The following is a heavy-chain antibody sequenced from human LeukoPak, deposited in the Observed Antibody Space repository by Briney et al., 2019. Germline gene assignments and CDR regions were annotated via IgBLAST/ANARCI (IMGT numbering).Heavy chain of an antibody. V-gene: IGHV3-15*01. CDR1: GFTFRNAW. D-gene: IGHD2/OR15-2a*01. CDR3: ATGGYFLDF. J-gene: IGHJ4*02. CDR2: IKSKVDGGTT. Sequence: GGSLRLSCAASGFTFRNAWMNWVRQAPGKGLEWVGRIKSKVDGGTTDYAAPVKGRFAISRDDSKNTVYLQMNSLKIEDTAVYYCATGGYFLDFWGQGTPVTVSS.